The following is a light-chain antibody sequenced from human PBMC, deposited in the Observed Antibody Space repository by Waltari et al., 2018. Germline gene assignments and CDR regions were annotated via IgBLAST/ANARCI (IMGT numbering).Light chain of an antibody. J-gene: IGKJ4*01. V-gene: IGKV3-11*01. Sequence: EIVLTQSPATLSLAPGQRAALPCRASQDVNDYLAWYQKKPGQPPRLLIYDASKRATGIPARFSGSGSGTDFTLTISTLEPEDFGVYYCQQRYAFGGGTKVEI. CDR2: DAS. CDR3: QQRYA. CDR1: QDVNDY.